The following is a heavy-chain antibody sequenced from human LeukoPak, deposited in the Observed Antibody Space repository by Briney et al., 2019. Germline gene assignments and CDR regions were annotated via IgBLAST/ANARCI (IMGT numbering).Heavy chain of an antibody. CDR1: RFTVSSNY. Sequence: PGGSLRLSCAASRFTVSSNYMSWVRQAPGKGLEWVSVIYSGGSTYYADSVKGRFTISRDNSKNTLYLQMNSLRAEDTAVYYCATGYSSGWYSGPIDYWGQGTLVTVSS. D-gene: IGHD6-19*01. CDR2: IYSGGST. V-gene: IGHV3-53*01. CDR3: ATGYSSGWYSGPIDY. J-gene: IGHJ4*02.